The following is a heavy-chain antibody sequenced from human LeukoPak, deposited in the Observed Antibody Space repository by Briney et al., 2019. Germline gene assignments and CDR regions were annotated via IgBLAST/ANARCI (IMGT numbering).Heavy chain of an antibody. D-gene: IGHD5-18*01. J-gene: IGHJ6*03. CDR3: AREGQDTAMVTHYYYYMDV. Sequence: SETLSLTCTVSGGSISSYYGSWIRQPPGKGLEWIGYIYYSGSTNYNPSLKSRVTISVDTSKNQFSLKLSSVTAADTAVYYCAREGQDTAMVTHYYYYMDVWGKGTTVTVSS. CDR2: IYYSGST. V-gene: IGHV4-59*01. CDR1: GGSISSYY.